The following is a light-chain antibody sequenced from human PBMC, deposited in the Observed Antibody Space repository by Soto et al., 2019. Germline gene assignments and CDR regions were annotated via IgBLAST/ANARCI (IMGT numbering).Light chain of an antibody. Sequence: DIQMTQSPSSLSASEGDRVTITCRASQSISTYLNWYQQKPGKAPKLLIYAASSLQSGVPSRFSGSGSGTDFTLTISSLQPEDFATYFCQQNYNTPPYTFGQGTKLEIK. J-gene: IGKJ2*01. CDR3: QQNYNTPPYT. V-gene: IGKV1-39*01. CDR2: AAS. CDR1: QSISTY.